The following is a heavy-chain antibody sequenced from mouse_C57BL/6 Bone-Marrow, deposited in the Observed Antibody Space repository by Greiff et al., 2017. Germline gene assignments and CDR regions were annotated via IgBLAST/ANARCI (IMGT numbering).Heavy chain of an antibody. CDR3: AREDDAMDY. V-gene: IGHV1-69*01. CDR2: IDPSDSYT. J-gene: IGHJ4*01. Sequence: VQLQQPGAELVMPGASVKLSCKASGYTFTSYWMHWVKQRPGQGLEWIGEIDPSDSYTNYNQKFNGKSTLTLDKSSSTSYMQLSSLTSEYSAVYYCAREDDAMDYGGQGTSVTVSS. CDR1: GYTFTSYW.